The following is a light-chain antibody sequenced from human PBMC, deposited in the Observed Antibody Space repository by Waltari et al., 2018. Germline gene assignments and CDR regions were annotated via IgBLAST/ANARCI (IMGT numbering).Light chain of an antibody. CDR2: INN. CDR3: AAWDDSLNTWV. CDR1: GSNIGSKT. Sequence: QSVLTQPPSASGTPGQRVTISCSGSGSNIGSKTVNWYQQFPGTAPTLLVYINNQRPSFFPDRFSGSKSGTSASLAFSWLQSEDEADDYCAAWDDSLNTWVFGGGTKLTVL. J-gene: IGLJ3*02. V-gene: IGLV1-44*01.